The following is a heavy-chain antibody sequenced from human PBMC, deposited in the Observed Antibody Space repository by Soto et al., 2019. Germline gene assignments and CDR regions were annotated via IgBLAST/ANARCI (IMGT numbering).Heavy chain of an antibody. D-gene: IGHD7-27*01. Sequence: ASVKVSCKASGYTFTGYYMHWVRQAPGQGLEWMGWINPNSGGTNYAQKFQGWVTMTRDTSISTAYMELSRLRSDDTAVYYCARGPKLTGEGPHAFDIWGQGTMVTVSS. CDR2: INPNSGGT. CDR1: GYTFTGYY. J-gene: IGHJ3*02. CDR3: ARGPKLTGEGPHAFDI. V-gene: IGHV1-2*04.